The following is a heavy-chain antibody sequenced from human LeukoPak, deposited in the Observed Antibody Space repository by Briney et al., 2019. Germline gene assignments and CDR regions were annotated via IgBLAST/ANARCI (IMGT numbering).Heavy chain of an antibody. D-gene: IGHD3-3*01. CDR3: AKEHTYYDFWTQSGDYMDV. CDR2: IRYDGSNK. Sequence: GGSLRLSCAASGFTFSSYAMHWVRQAPGKGLEWVAFIRYDGSNKYYADSVKGRFTISRDNSKNTLYLQMNSLRAEDTAVYYCAKEHTYYDFWTQSGDYMDVWGKGTTVTVSS. CDR1: GFTFSSYA. J-gene: IGHJ6*03. V-gene: IGHV3-30*02.